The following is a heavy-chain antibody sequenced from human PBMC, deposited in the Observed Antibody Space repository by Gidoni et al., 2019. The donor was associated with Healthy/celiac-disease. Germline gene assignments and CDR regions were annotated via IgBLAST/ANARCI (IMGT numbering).Heavy chain of an antibody. V-gene: IGHV1-69*01. D-gene: IGHD3-3*01. CDR3: ARSITIVGVNFDY. CDR1: GRTFSSYA. J-gene: IGHJ4*02. Sequence: EVNKPGSSLKLSCKASGRTFSSYAISWVRQAPGQGLEWMGGIIHIFGTANYAQKFQGRVTITADESTSTAYMELSSLRSEDTAVYYCARSITIVGVNFDYWGQGTLVTVSS. CDR2: IIHIFGTA.